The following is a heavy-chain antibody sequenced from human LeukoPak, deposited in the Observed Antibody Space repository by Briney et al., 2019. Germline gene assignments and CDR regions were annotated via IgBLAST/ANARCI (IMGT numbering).Heavy chain of an antibody. D-gene: IGHD6-19*01. CDR1: GFTFSSYA. Sequence: GGSLRLSCAASGFTFSSYAMHWVRQAPGKGLEWVAVTSYDGSNKYYADSVKGRFTISRDNSKNTLYLQMNSLRAEDTAVYYCARGYSSGWYYFDYWGQGTLVTVSS. J-gene: IGHJ4*02. CDR3: ARGYSSGWYYFDY. V-gene: IGHV3-30*04. CDR2: TSYDGSNK.